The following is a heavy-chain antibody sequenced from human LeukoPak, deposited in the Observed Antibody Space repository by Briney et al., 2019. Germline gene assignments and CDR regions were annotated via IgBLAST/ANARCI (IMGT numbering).Heavy chain of an antibody. CDR2: ISGSGGST. CDR1: GFTFSSYA. J-gene: IGHJ4*02. V-gene: IGHV3-23*01. CDR3: VKWDPVVPLDD. D-gene: IGHD1-26*01. Sequence: GGSLRLSCAASGFTFSSYAMSWVRQAPGKGLEWVSAISGSGGSTYYADSVKGRFTISRDNSKNTLYLQMNTLRAEDTAVYYGVKWDPVVPLDDWGQGTLVTVSS.